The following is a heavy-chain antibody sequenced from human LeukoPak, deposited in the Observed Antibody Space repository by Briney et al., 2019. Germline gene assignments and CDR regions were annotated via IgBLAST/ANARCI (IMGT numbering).Heavy chain of an antibody. V-gene: IGHV1-69*05. D-gene: IGHD6-19*01. J-gene: IGHJ4*02. Sequence: GASVKVSCKASGGTFSSYAISWVRQAPGQGLEWMGRIIPIFGTANYAQKFQGRVTITTDESTSTAYMELSSLRSEETAVYYCARDGSAVAGGPLRYWGQGTLVTVSS. CDR2: IIPIFGTA. CDR1: GGTFSSYA. CDR3: ARDGSAVAGGPLRY.